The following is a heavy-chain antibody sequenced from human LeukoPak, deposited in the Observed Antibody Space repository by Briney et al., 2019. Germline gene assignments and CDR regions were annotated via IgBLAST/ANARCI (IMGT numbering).Heavy chain of an antibody. CDR1: AFPFSTYT. Sequence: GGSLRLSCAASAFPFSTYTMHWARQAPGKGLEWVSSISSSSTFKHYADSLKGRFTISRDNARNSLFLQMNSLRAEDTAVYYCARDSSIGYDRVNFDYWGQGTLVTVSS. V-gene: IGHV3-21*06. D-gene: IGHD3-22*01. CDR2: ISSSSTFK. CDR3: ARDSSIGYDRVNFDY. J-gene: IGHJ4*02.